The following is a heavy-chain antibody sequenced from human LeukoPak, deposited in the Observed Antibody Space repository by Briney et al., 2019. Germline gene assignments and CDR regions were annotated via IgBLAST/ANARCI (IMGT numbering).Heavy chain of an antibody. Sequence: ASVKVSCKASGGTFSSYAISWVRQAPGQGLEWMGGIIPIFGTANYAQKFQGRVTITADESTSTAYMELSSLRSEDTAVYYCARAGGPVEMADWFDPWGQGTLVTVSS. CDR2: IIPIFGTA. CDR1: GGTFSSYA. V-gene: IGHV1-69*13. D-gene: IGHD5-24*01. CDR3: ARAGGPVEMADWFDP. J-gene: IGHJ5*02.